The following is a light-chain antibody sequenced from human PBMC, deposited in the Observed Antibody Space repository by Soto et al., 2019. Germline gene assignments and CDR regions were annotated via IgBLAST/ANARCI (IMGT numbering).Light chain of an antibody. CDR1: QSVSSN. Sequence: EIVMTQSPATLSVSPGERATLACRASQSVSSNLAWYQQKPGQAPRILIYGASTRATGIPARFSGSGSGTEFTLTISSLQSEDFPVYYCQQYNNWPRTFGQGTKVDIK. V-gene: IGKV3-15*01. CDR3: QQYNNWPRT. CDR2: GAS. J-gene: IGKJ1*01.